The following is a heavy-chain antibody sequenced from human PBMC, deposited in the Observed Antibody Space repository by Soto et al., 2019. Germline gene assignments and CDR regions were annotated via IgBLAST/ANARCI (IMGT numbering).Heavy chain of an antibody. V-gene: IGHV5-51*01. CDR3: ARHYDRSGRYCHH. CDR1: EYSFIGYW. J-gene: IGHJ1*01. Sequence: QSLKISCKGFEYSFIGYWIAWVRQMPGKGLEWMGIIYPGDSDTRYSPSFQGQVTISADKSISTAYLQWSSLKASDTAMYYCARHYDRSGRYCHHWGQGTLVTVSS. CDR2: IYPGDSDT. D-gene: IGHD3-22*01.